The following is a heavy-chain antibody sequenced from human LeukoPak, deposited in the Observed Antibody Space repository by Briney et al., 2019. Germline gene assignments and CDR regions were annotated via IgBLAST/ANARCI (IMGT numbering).Heavy chain of an antibody. Sequence: GGPLRLSCAASAFTFSNYWMSWVRQAPGKGPEWVANIKEDGGEINYLDSVKGRFTISRDNAKNSVYLQMNSLRAEDTAVYYCARDRGYSTFDYWGQGTLAIVSS. CDR3: ARDRGYSTFDY. V-gene: IGHV3-7*01. CDR1: AFTFSNYW. CDR2: IKEDGGEI. J-gene: IGHJ4*02. D-gene: IGHD4-23*01.